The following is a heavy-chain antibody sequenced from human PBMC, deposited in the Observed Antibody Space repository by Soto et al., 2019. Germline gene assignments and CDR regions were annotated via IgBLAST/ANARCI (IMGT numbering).Heavy chain of an antibody. V-gene: IGHV4-31*03. J-gene: IGHJ4*02. CDR3: ASTEDFFDY. CDR2: IFYSRST. CDR1: GVSLTSGTYY. Sequence: SETLSLTCSVSGVSLTSGTYYWSWIRQHPGKGLEWIGYIFYSRSTDYNPSLKSRVNISVDTSKNQFSLKLSSVTAADTAVYYCASTEDFFDYWGQGTLVTVSS.